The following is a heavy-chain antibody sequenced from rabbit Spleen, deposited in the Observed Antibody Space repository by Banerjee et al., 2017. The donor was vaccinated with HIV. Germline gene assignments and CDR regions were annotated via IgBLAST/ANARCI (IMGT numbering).Heavy chain of an antibody. Sequence: QEQVVESGGGLVQPEGSLTLTCKASGFDFSDGQVITWVRQAPGKGLEWIASINSFTGRPVYATWAKGRFTVSKASWTTVTLQITSLTAADTAIYFCARDLAGAVGWNFDLWGPGTLVTVS. V-gene: IGHV1S45*01. J-gene: IGHJ4*01. CDR3: ARDLAGAVGWNFDL. CDR1: GFDFSDGQV. D-gene: IGHD4-1*01. CDR2: INSFTGRP.